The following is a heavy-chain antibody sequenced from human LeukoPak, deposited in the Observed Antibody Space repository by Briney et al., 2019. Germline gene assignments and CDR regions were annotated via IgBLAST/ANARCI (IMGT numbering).Heavy chain of an antibody. D-gene: IGHD6-13*01. J-gene: IGHJ5*02. V-gene: IGHV6-1*01. Sequence: SQTLSLTCALSGDSVSSNKAAWNWIRHSPSRGLEWLGRTYYRSKWYNEYGVSVQSRITINPDTSKDQFSLQLNSVTPEDTAVYYCARGAPASAGRWFDPWGHGTLVTVSS. CDR1: GDSVSSNKAA. CDR3: ARGAPASAGRWFDP. CDR2: TYYRSKWYN.